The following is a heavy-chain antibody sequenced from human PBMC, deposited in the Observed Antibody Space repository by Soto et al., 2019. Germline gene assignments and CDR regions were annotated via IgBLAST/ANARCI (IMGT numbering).Heavy chain of an antibody. Sequence: PSETLSLTCTVSGGSVSRGSYYWSWIRQHPGKGLAWIGYNYYSGSTNYNPSLKSRVTITEDTSKNQLPLKLRSVTAADTAVYYCARDQKKFLRYYDYGMDVWGQGTTVTVSS. V-gene: IGHV4-61*01. CDR2: NYYSGST. J-gene: IGHJ6*02. CDR1: GGSVSRGSYY. CDR3: ARDQKKFLRYYDYGMDV.